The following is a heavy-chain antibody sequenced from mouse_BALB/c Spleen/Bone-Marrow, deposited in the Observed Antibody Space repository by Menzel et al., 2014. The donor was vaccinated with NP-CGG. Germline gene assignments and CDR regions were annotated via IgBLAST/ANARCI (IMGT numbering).Heavy chain of an antibody. CDR1: GYTFTSYV. Sequence: EVKLMESGPELVKPGASVKMSCKASGYTFTSYVMHWVKQKPGQGLEWIGYINPYNDGTKYNEKFKGKATLTSDKSSSTAYMELSSLTSEDSAVYYCARSGRYDGFAYWGRGTLVTVSA. CDR3: ARSGRYDGFAY. V-gene: IGHV1-14*01. J-gene: IGHJ3*01. CDR2: INPYNDGT. D-gene: IGHD2-14*01.